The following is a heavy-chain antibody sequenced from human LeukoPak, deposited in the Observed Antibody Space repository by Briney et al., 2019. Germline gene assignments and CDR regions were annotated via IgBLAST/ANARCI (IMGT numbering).Heavy chain of an antibody. V-gene: IGHV3-7*01. CDR3: GRFGYEAGVDL. CDR2: IKPTGSDT. J-gene: IGHJ4*02. Sequence: PGGSLRLTCAASGFTFRTYWMMWVRQAPGQGPEFLAHIKPTGSDTYYVDSMKARFTISRDNAKDLLFLQMNSLRGEDTALYYCGRFGYEAGVDLWGRGTLVTVSS. CDR1: GFTFRTYW. D-gene: IGHD2-2*01.